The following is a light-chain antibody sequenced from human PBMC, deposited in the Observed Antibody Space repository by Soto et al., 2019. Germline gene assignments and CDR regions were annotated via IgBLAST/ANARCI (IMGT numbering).Light chain of an antibody. CDR1: QSVSSTY. Sequence: EIVLTQSPGTLSLSPGERATLSCRASQSVSSTYLAWCQQKPGQAPSLLIYGASNRATGIPHRFSGSGSGTDFTLTISRLEPEDFAVYYCQQYGGSRWTFGQGTRVDI. CDR3: QQYGGSRWT. J-gene: IGKJ1*01. CDR2: GAS. V-gene: IGKV3-20*01.